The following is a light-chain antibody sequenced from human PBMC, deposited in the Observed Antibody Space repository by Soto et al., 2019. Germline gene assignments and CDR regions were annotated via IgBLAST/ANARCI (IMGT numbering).Light chain of an antibody. CDR3: QQYGTSPYT. V-gene: IGKV3-20*01. Sequence: EIALTQSPGTLSLSPGERATLSCRASQSVSSSYLAWYQQKPGQAPRLLIYSASSRATGIPDRFSGSGSGTDFTLTISRLEPEDFAVYYCQQYGTSPYTFGQGTKLDIK. CDR1: QSVSSSY. J-gene: IGKJ2*01. CDR2: SAS.